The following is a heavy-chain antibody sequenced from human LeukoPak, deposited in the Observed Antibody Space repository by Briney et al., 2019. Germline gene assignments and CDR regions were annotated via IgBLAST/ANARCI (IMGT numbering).Heavy chain of an antibody. V-gene: IGHV5-51*01. CDR2: IYPGDSDT. Sequence: GESLKISCKGSGYSFTSYWIGWVRQMPGKGLEWVGIIYPGDSDTRYSPSFQGQVTISADKSISTAYLQWSSLKASDTAMYYCARSRLPYSYFRYYFDYWGQGTLVTVSS. D-gene: IGHD5-18*01. CDR1: GYSFTSYW. CDR3: ARSRLPYSYFRYYFDY. J-gene: IGHJ4*02.